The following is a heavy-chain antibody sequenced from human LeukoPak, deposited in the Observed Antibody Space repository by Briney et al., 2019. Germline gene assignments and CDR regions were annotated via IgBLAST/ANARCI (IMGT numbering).Heavy chain of an antibody. J-gene: IGHJ4*02. Sequence: GGSLRLSCAASGFTFSSYWMSWVRQAPGKGLEWVANIRQDGSVQNYVDSVKGRFTISRANPKNSVYMQMSSLRAEDTVVYYCLVTTRSRGFDYWGQGTLVTVSS. D-gene: IGHD1/OR15-1a*01. CDR3: LVTTRSRGFDY. CDR2: IRQDGSVQ. CDR1: GFTFSSYW. V-gene: IGHV3-7*01.